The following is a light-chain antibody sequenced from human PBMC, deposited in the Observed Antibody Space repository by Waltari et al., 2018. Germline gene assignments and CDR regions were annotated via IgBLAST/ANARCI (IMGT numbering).Light chain of an antibody. CDR3: QQVNSYPRT. CDR1: QGISST. J-gene: IGKJ1*01. CDR2: TAS. Sequence: DIQLTQSPSFLSASVGDKVTITCRASQGISSTLAWYHQKPGRAPRLLIYTASILQNGVPSRFSGSGSGTEFTLTISSLQPEDFATYYCQQVNSYPRTFGQGTKVEIK. V-gene: IGKV1-9*01.